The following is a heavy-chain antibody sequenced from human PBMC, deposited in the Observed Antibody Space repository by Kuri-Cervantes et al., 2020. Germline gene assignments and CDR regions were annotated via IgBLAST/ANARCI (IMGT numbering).Heavy chain of an antibody. J-gene: IGHJ4*02. D-gene: IGHD3-9*01. Sequence: ESLKISCTVSGGSTSNYYWSWIRQPPGKGLEWIGSINHIGSTYYTPSLKSRVTISVDTSKNQFSLKLSSVTAADTAVYYCARPNHPTPYFYYFDQWGQGTPVTVSS. CDR2: INHIGST. CDR3: ARPNHPTPYFYYFDQ. V-gene: IGHV4-59*08. CDR1: GGSTSNYY.